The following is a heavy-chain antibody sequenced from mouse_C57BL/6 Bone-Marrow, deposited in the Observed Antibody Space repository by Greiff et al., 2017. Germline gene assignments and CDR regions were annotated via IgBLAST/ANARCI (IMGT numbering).Heavy chain of an antibody. CDR3: ARHRDGYPYYFDY. Sequence: QVQLKESGPGLVAPSQSLSITCTVSGFSLTSYGVHWVRQPPGKGLEWLVVIWSDGSTTYNSALKSRLSISKDNSKSQVFLKMNSLQTDDTAMYYCARHRDGYPYYFDYWGQGTTLTVSS. V-gene: IGHV2-6-1*01. J-gene: IGHJ2*01. CDR2: IWSDGST. CDR1: GFSLTSYG. D-gene: IGHD2-3*01.